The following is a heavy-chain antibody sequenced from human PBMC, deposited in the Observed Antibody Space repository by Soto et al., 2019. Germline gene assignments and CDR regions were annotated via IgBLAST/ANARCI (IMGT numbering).Heavy chain of an antibody. J-gene: IGHJ4*02. CDR2: INHSGST. Sequence: PSETLSLTCAVYGGSFSVYSWSWVRQPPGKGLEWVGAINHSGSTNYNPSLKSRVTISMDTSKNQFSLKLHSVTAADTAIYFCARGQWLDNSWGQGTLVTVSS. V-gene: IGHV4-34*01. CDR1: GGSFSVYS. D-gene: IGHD6-19*01. CDR3: ARGQWLDNS.